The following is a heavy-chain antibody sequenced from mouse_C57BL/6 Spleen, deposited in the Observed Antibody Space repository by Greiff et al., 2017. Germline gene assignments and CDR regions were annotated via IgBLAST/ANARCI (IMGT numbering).Heavy chain of an antibody. CDR1: GYTFTDYE. J-gene: IGHJ3*01. Sequence: VKLVESGAELVRPGASVTLSCKASGYTFTDYEMHWVKQTPVHGLEWIGAIDPETGGTAYNQKFKGKAILTADKSSSTAYMELRSLTSEDSAVYYCTRDGYDRFAYWGQGTLVTVSA. D-gene: IGHD2-2*01. CDR2: IDPETGGT. CDR3: TRDGYDRFAY. V-gene: IGHV1-15*01.